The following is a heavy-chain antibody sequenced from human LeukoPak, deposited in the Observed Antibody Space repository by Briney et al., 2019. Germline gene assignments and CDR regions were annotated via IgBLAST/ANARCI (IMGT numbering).Heavy chain of an antibody. CDR2: IYYSGST. Sequence: SETLSLTCTVSGGSISSYYWSWIRQLPGKGLEWIGYIYYSGSTNYNPSLKSRVTISVDTSKNQFSLKLSSVTAADTAVYYCARESGGDPTYFDYWGQGTLVTVSS. D-gene: IGHD2-21*02. J-gene: IGHJ4*02. CDR1: GGSISSYY. CDR3: ARESGGDPTYFDY. V-gene: IGHV4-59*01.